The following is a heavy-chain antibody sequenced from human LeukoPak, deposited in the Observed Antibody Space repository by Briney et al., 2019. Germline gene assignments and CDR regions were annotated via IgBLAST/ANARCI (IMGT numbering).Heavy chain of an antibody. CDR3: ALGATVPPESFFDY. J-gene: IGHJ4*02. Sequence: EASVKVSCTSSGGTFSSYAISWVRQAPGQGLEWMGVFIPIFGTANYAQKFQGRVPITTDESTSTAYMELSSMRSKDTAVYYCALGATVPPESFFDYWGQGTLVTVS. CDR1: GGTFSSYA. V-gene: IGHV1-69*05. CDR2: FIPIFGTA. D-gene: IGHD4-17*01.